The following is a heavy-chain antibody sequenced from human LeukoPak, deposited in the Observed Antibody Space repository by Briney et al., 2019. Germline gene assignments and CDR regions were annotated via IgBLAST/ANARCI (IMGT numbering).Heavy chain of an antibody. D-gene: IGHD6-19*01. CDR1: GFTVSNNY. CDR2: IYSGGST. CDR3: ARYIAVAGTQNFDY. V-gene: IGHV3-53*01. Sequence: GGSLRLSCAASGFTVSNNYMSWVRQAPGKGLEWVSFIYSGGSTYYADSVKGRFTISRDNSKNTLYLQMSSLRSEDTAVYYCARYIAVAGTQNFDYWGQGTLVTVSS. J-gene: IGHJ4*02.